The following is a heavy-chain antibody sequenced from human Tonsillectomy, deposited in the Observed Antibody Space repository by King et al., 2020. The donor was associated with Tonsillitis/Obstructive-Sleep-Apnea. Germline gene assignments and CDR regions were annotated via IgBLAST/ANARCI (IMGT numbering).Heavy chain of an antibody. CDR3: ATNFWSGLVGVDAFDI. V-gene: IGHV5-51*01. CDR1: GYSFTSYW. Sequence: VQLVESGAEVKKPGESLKISCKGSGYSFTSYWIGWVRQMPGKGLEWMGIIYPGDSDTRYSPSFQGQVTISADKSISTAYLQWSSLKASDTAMYYCATNFWSGLVGVDAFDIWGQGTMVTVSS. J-gene: IGHJ3*02. D-gene: IGHD3-3*01. CDR2: IYPGDSDT.